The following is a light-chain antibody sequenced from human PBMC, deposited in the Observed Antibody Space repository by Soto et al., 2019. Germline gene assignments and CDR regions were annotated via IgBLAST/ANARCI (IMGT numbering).Light chain of an antibody. CDR3: QQYYSTPRT. V-gene: IGKV4-1*01. J-gene: IGKJ1*01. CDR1: QSVLYSSNNKNY. CDR2: WAS. Sequence: DFVMTQSPDSLAVSLGERATINCKSSQSVLYSSNNKNYLAWYQQKPGQPPKLLIYWASTRESGVPDRFSGSGSETDFTLTISSLQAEDVAVYYCQQYYSTPRTFGQGTKVEIK.